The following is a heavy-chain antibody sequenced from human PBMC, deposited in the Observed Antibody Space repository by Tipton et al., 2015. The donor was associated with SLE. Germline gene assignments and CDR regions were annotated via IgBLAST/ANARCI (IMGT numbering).Heavy chain of an antibody. D-gene: IGHD3-9*01. CDR1: GASISSYS. Sequence: TLSLTCTVSGASISSYSWSWIRQPPGKGLEWIGEINHSGSTNYKPSLKSRVTISVDTSKNQFSLKLSSVTAADTAVYYCASGILTGHAGFDVWGPGTMVTVSS. V-gene: IGHV4-34*01. CDR3: ASGILTGHAGFDV. J-gene: IGHJ3*01. CDR2: INHSGST.